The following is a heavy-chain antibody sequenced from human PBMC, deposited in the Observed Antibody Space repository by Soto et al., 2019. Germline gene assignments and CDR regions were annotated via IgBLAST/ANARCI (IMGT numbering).Heavy chain of an antibody. D-gene: IGHD6-13*01. Sequence: QVQLVESGGGVVQPGRSLRLSCAASGFTFSSYGMHWVRQAPGKGLEWVAVISYDGSNKYYADSVKGRFTISRDNSKNTLYLQMNSLRAEDTAVYYCAKAEQQLIETVRNYFDYWGQGTLVTVSS. CDR1: GFTFSSYG. CDR3: AKAEQQLIETVRNYFDY. V-gene: IGHV3-30*18. CDR2: ISYDGSNK. J-gene: IGHJ4*02.